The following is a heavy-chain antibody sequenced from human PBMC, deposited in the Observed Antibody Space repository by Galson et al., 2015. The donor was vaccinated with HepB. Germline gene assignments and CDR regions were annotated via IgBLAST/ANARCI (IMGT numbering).Heavy chain of an antibody. CDR1: GFTFSSYS. J-gene: IGHJ6*02. CDR2: ISSSSSYI. CDR3: AKDGEGYSSSWPNYYYYYGMDV. D-gene: IGHD6-13*01. Sequence: SLRLSCAASGFTFSSYSMNWVRQAPGKGLEWVSSISSSSSYIYYADSVKGRFTISRDNAKNSLYLQMNSLRAEDTAVYYCAKDGEGYSSSWPNYYYYYGMDVWGQGTTVTVSS. V-gene: IGHV3-21*04.